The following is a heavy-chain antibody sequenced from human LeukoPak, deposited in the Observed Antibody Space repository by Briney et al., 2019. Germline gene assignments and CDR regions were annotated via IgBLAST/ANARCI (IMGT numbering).Heavy chain of an antibody. D-gene: IGHD3-3*01. CDR1: GFTSSSDG. CDR2: IWYDGSNK. CDR3: AVAIFGVVNRFDP. J-gene: IGHJ5*02. V-gene: IGHV3-33*01. Sequence: PGGSLRLSFAASGFTSSSDGMHGVRQAPGKGLEWVAVIWYDGSNKYYADSVKGRFTISRDNSKNTLYLQMNSLRAEDTAVYYCAVAIFGVVNRFDPWGQGTLVTVSS.